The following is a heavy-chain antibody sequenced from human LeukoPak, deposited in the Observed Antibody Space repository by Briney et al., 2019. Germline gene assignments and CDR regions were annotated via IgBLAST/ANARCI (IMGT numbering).Heavy chain of an antibody. CDR1: GFSFTSYA. Sequence: GGSLRLSCAASGFSFTSYATSWVRQAPGKGLEWVSGINGGGDKTYYRDSVKGRITISRDNSKNTLYLQMNSLRAEDTAIYYCAKSRGSTLFDSWGQGTLVTVSS. CDR3: AKSRGSTLFDS. CDR2: INGGGDKT. V-gene: IGHV3-23*01. J-gene: IGHJ4*02. D-gene: IGHD1-26*01.